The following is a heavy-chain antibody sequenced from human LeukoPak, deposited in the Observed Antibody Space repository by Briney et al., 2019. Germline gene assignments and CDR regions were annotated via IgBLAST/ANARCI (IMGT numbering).Heavy chain of an antibody. CDR3: ASGAPEVDY. J-gene: IGHJ4*02. CDR1: GFTFSSYA. CDR2: ISYDGSNK. Sequence: GGSLRLSCAASGFTFSSYAMSWVRQAPGKGLEWVAVISYDGSNKYYADSVKGRFTISRDNSKNTLYLQMNSLRAEDTAVYYCASGAPEVDYWGQGTLVTVSS. V-gene: IGHV3-30*04. D-gene: IGHD1-14*01.